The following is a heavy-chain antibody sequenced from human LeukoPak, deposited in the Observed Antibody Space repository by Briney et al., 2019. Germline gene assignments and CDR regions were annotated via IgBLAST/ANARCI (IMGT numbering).Heavy chain of an antibody. J-gene: IGHJ4*02. D-gene: IGHD3-22*01. V-gene: IGHV3-21*01. Sequence: GGSLRLSCAASGFTFSNYAMNWVRQAPGKGLEWVSSISGSSTDIYYADSVKGRFTISRDNAKNLLYLQINSLRAEDTAIYYCARRGYYDNSGYDYWGQGTLVTVSP. CDR3: ARRGYYDNSGYDY. CDR1: GFTFSNYA. CDR2: ISGSSTDI.